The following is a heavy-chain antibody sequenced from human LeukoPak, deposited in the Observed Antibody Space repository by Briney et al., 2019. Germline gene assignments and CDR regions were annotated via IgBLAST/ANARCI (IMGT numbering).Heavy chain of an antibody. Sequence: GGSLRLSCAASGFTFSRYYMKWVRQAPGKGLGWVSSIGSGGGGTSIFYADSVKGRFTSSRDNAKNSLYLQMNSLRGDDTALYYCAKDRRNDFDYWGQGTLVTVSS. D-gene: IGHD1-14*01. CDR2: IGSGGGGTSI. CDR1: GFTFSRYY. CDR3: AKDRRNDFDY. J-gene: IGHJ4*02. V-gene: IGHV3-21*04.